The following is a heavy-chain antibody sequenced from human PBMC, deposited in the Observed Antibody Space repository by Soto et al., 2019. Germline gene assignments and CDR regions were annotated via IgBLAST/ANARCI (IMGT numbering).Heavy chain of an antibody. CDR3: ARSYYDRSGYAVDP. D-gene: IGHD3-22*01. CDR2: MYNGGSI. CDR1: GGSISADY. J-gene: IGHJ5*02. Sequence: QVQLQESGPRLVKPAETLALTCRDSGGSISADYWCWIRQPPGKRLEWIGYMYNGGSINYNPSLKRRVTCSVDTSKNQFPLKLSSGAAADPAVYYCARSYYDRSGYAVDPWGQGTLVNVAS. V-gene: IGHV4-4*09.